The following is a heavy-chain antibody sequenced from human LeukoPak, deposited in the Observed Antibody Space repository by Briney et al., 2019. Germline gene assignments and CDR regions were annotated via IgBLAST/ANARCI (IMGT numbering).Heavy chain of an antibody. CDR2: ISAYNGNT. CDR3: ARAPRTTVTTTTPAWYYFDY. CDR1: GYTFTSYG. V-gene: IGHV1-18*01. D-gene: IGHD4-17*01. Sequence: GASVKVSRKASGYTFTSYGISWVRQAPGQGLEWMGWISAYNGNTNYAQKLQGRVTMTTDTSTSTAYMELRSLRSDDTAVYYCARAPRTTVTTTTPAWYYFDYWGQGTLVTVSS. J-gene: IGHJ4*02.